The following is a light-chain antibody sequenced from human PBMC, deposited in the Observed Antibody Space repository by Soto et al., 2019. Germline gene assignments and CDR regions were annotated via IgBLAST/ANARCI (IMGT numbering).Light chain of an antibody. J-gene: IGKJ2*01. V-gene: IGKV3-11*01. CDR1: QSVSSY. CDR2: DAS. CDR3: QQRSTWPRT. Sequence: EIVLTQSPATLSLSPGERATLSCRASQSVSSYLAWYQQKPGQAPRLLIYDASNRATRIPARFSGSGSGTDFTLTISSLEPEDFAVYYCQQRSTWPRTFGQGTKLEI.